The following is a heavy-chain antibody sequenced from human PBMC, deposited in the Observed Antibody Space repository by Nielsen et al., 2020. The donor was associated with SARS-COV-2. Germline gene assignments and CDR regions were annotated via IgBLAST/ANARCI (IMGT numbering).Heavy chain of an antibody. CDR3: ARVSAAGMALYYFDY. V-gene: IGHV3-11*05. D-gene: IGHD6-13*01. CDR2: ISSSTSYT. Sequence: GESLKISCAASGFSFSDYYMSWIRQAPGKGLEWVSYISSSTSYTNYADSVTGRFTISRDNAKNSLYLQMNSLRAEDTAVCYCARVSAAGMALYYFDYWGQGTLVTVSS. CDR1: GFSFSDYY. J-gene: IGHJ4*02.